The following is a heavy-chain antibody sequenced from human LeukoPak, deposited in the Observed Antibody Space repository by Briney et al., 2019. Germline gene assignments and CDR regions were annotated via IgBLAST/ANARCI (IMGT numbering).Heavy chain of an antibody. V-gene: IGHV4-39*02. J-gene: IGHJ4*02. Sequence: SETLSLTCTVSDGSISSTSYYWGWIRQPPGKGLEWIGSIYYSGNTYYNPSLKSRVTISVDTSKNHFSLKLSSVTAADTAVYYCARGNLLRYFGGWGQGTLVTVSS. CDR1: DGSISSTSYY. CDR3: ARGNLLRYFGG. CDR2: IYYSGNT. D-gene: IGHD3-9*01.